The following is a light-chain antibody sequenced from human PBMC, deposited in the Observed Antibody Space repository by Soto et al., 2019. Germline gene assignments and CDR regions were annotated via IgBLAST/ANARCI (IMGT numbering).Light chain of an antibody. V-gene: IGKV1-5*01. Sequence: DIQMTQSPSTPSASVGDRVTITCRASQSISSWLAWYQQKPGKAPKLLIYDASSLESGVPSRFSGSGSGTEFTLTIRSLQPDDFATYYCQQYNSYLWTFGQGTKVDIK. CDR2: DAS. J-gene: IGKJ1*01. CDR3: QQYNSYLWT. CDR1: QSISSW.